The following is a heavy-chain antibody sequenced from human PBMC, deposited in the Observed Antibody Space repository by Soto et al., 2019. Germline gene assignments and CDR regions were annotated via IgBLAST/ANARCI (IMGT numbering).Heavy chain of an antibody. V-gene: IGHV3-74*01. CDR2: INSDGSFT. CDR3: VRDRSFWFRDY. D-gene: IGHD3-10*01. Sequence: GSLRLSCAASGFTFRNFWMHWVRQAPGKGLVWVSRINSDGSFTTYADSVRGRFTISRDNARNTVYLQMNSLSPEDTAVYYCVRDRSFWFRDYWGQGTLVTVSS. CDR1: GFTFRNFW. J-gene: IGHJ4*02.